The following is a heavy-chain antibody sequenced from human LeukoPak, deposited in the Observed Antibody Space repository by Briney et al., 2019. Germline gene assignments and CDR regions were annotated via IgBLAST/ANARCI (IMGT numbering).Heavy chain of an antibody. J-gene: IGHJ4*02. CDR1: GGSISSYY. CDR2: IYYSGST. D-gene: IGHD6-6*01. Sequence: PSETLFLTCTVSGGSISSYYWSWIRQPPGKGLEWIGYIYYSGSTNYNPSLKSRVTISVDTSKNQFSLKLSSVTAADTAVYYCARGDSNYSSSSGFDYWGQGTLVTVSS. CDR3: ARGDSNYSSSSGFDY. V-gene: IGHV4-59*12.